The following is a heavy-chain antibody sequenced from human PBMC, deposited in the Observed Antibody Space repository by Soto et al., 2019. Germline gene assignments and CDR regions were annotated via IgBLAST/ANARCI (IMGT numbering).Heavy chain of an antibody. CDR1: GDSVSSNSAA. CDR3: ARDTGTRGSYWFDP. D-gene: IGHD1-7*01. V-gene: IGHV6-1*01. Sequence: PSQTLSLTCDISGDSVSSNSAAWNWIRQSPSRGLEWLGRTYYRSKWYNDYAVSVRSRITINPDTSKNQFSLQLNSVTPEDTAVYYYARDTGTRGSYWFDPWGQGTLVTVSS. CDR2: TYYRSKWYN. J-gene: IGHJ5*02.